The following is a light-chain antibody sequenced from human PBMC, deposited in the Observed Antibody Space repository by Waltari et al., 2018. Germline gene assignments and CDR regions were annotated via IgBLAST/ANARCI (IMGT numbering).Light chain of an antibody. Sequence: QSALTQPASVSGSPGQSITISCTGTSSDVGGFNFVSWYQQHPGKAPKLMIYDVSKRPSGVSNRFSGSKSGNTASLTISGLQAEDEADYYCSSHTISSTLNWVFGGGTKLTVL. CDR1: SSDVGGFNF. CDR2: DVS. V-gene: IGLV2-14*03. CDR3: SSHTISSTLNWV. J-gene: IGLJ3*02.